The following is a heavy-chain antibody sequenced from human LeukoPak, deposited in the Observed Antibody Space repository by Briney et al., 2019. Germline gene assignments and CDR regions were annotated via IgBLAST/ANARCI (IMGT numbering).Heavy chain of an antibody. Sequence: PSETLSLTCTVSGGSISSYYWSWIRQPPGKGLEWIGEINHSGSTNYNPSLKSRVTISVDTSKNQFSLKLSSVTAADTAVYYCARDRFTIFGVVNDAFDIWGQGTMVTVSS. CDR1: GGSISSYY. CDR2: INHSGST. V-gene: IGHV4-34*01. J-gene: IGHJ3*02. D-gene: IGHD3-3*01. CDR3: ARDRFTIFGVVNDAFDI.